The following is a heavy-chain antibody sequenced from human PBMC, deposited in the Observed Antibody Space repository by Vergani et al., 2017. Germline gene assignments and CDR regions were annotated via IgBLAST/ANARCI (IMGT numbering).Heavy chain of an antibody. CDR1: GYSFTSFA. CDR3: AKDREGGYSYGNFDY. J-gene: IGHJ4*02. CDR2: INTNTGRP. D-gene: IGHD5-18*01. Sequence: QVQLVQSGSELRRPGASVKVSCMTSIKASGYSFTSFAINWVRQAPGQGLEWLGWINTNTGRPAYAQGFTGRFVFFLDTSVSTTYLQISSLEAEDTAVYYCAKDREGGYSYGNFDYWGQGTLVTVSS. V-gene: IGHV7-4-1*02.